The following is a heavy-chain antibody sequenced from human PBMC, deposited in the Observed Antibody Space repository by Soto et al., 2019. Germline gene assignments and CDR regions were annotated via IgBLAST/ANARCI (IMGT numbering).Heavy chain of an antibody. J-gene: IGHJ4*02. CDR2: INEDGSKK. Sequence: DVQLVESGGALVQPGGSLGLSCAVSGFTVSAKWMSWVRQAPGKGLEWLANINEDGSKKFYVDSVKGRFTISKDNAKNALALQLGSLRGYDTAVYYCAREMHLGSGWGDIDIWGRGTMVTVSS. CDR1: GFTVSAKW. CDR3: AREMHLGSGWGDIDI. V-gene: IGHV3-7*03. D-gene: IGHD6-19*01.